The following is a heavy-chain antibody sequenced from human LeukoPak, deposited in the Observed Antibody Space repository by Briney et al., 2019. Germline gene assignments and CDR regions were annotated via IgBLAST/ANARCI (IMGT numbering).Heavy chain of an antibody. CDR2: ISWDGGSS. J-gene: IGHJ4*02. V-gene: IGHV3-43D*03. CDR3: AKDSVAVTGTGNIDY. Sequence: PGGSLRLSCAASGFSFDDYAMHWVRQAPGKGLEWVSLISWDGGSSYYADSVKGRFTISRDNSKNSLYLQMNSLRAEDTALHYCAKDSVAVTGTGNIDYWGQGTLVTVSS. CDR1: GFSFDDYA. D-gene: IGHD6-19*01.